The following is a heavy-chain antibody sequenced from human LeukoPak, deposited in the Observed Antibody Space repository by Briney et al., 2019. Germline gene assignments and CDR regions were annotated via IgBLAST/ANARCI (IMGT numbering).Heavy chain of an antibody. J-gene: IGHJ4*02. CDR2: IYYSGST. CDR1: GGSISSYY. CDR3: ARVRERAYFDY. Sequence: SETLSLTCTVSGGSISSYYWSWIRHPPGKGREWIGYIYYSGSTNYVPSLKSRVTISVDTSKNQFSLKLSSVTAADTAVYYCARVRERAYFDYWGQGTLVTVSP. D-gene: IGHD1-1*01. V-gene: IGHV4-59*12.